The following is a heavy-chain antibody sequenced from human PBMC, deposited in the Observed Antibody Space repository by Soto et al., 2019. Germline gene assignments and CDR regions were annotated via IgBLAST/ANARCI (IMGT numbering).Heavy chain of an antibody. CDR3: ARDLAPDI. CDR2: ISPYNGNT. J-gene: IGHJ4*02. V-gene: IGHV1-18*01. Sequence: ASVKVSCKSSGYPFTHYGITWVRQAPGQGLEWMGWISPYNGNTNYGQTLQGRVTLTTDTSTSTVYMELRSLRSEDTAVYYCARDLAPDIWGQGTLVTVSS. CDR1: GYPFTHYG.